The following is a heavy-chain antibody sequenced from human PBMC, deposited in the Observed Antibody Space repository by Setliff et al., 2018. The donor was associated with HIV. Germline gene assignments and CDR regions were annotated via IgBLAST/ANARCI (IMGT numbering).Heavy chain of an antibody. Sequence: AGSVKVSCKASGYTFTGYYMHWVRQAPGQGLEWMGWINPNSGGTNCAQKFQGRVTMTRDTSISTAYMELSSLRSEDTAVYYCAAGYCGGDCYSRQSYFDYWGQGTLVTVSS. CDR3: AAGYCGGDCYSRQSYFDY. CDR1: GYTFTGYY. V-gene: IGHV1-2*02. CDR2: INPNSGGT. J-gene: IGHJ4*02. D-gene: IGHD2-21*02.